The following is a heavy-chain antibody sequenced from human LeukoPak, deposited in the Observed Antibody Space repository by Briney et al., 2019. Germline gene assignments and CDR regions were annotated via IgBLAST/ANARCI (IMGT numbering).Heavy chain of an antibody. Sequence: PGGSLRLSCAASGFTFSSYWMSWVRQAPGKGLEWVAYIKQDGSEKYYVDSVKGRFSISRDSAQDSLYLQMNSLRAEDTAVYYCARGLNYYGISGYLPTGYWGQGTLVTVSS. D-gene: IGHD3-22*01. CDR1: GFTFSSYW. CDR2: IKQDGSEK. CDR3: ARGLNYYGISGYLPTGY. J-gene: IGHJ4*02. V-gene: IGHV3-7*01.